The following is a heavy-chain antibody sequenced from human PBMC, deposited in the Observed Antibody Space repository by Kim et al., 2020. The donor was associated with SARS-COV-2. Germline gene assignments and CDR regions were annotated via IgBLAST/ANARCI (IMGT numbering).Heavy chain of an antibody. CDR3: LGAFYFDY. J-gene: IGHJ4*02. V-gene: IGHV1-3*01. D-gene: IGHD3-16*01. CDR1: GHFFTRDS. CDR2: IDCGNGNT. Sequence: ASVKVSCKTSGHFFTRDSIHWVRQAPGQGLEWMGGIDCGNGNTIYSQKFQGRVTFTTDTSARPAYMELSSLTSEDSAVYYCLGAFYFDYWGQGTLVTVSS.